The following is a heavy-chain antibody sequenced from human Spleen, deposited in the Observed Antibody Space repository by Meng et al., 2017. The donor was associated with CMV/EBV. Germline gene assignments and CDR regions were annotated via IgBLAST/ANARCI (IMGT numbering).Heavy chain of an antibody. J-gene: IGHJ4*02. CDR2: ISWNSGSI. D-gene: IGHD5-12*01. CDR1: GLTFRDAW. V-gene: IGHV3-9*01. CDR3: AKDPARNLYGGYSHFDY. Sequence: SLKISCSVSGLTFRDAWMSWVRQAPGKGLEWVSGISWNSGSIGYADSVKGRFTISRDNAKNSLYLQMNSLRAEDTALYYCAKDPARNLYGGYSHFDYWGQGTLVTVSS.